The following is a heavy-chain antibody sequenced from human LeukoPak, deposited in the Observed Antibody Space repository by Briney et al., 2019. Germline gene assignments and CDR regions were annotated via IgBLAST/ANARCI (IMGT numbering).Heavy chain of an antibody. D-gene: IGHD3-16*01. CDR2: ISGSRGDT. CDR3: AKGWGDYVWGSCHL. J-gene: IGHJ1*01. Sequence: GGSLRLSCAASGFTFNSFGMHWVRQAPGKGLEWVSSISGSRGDTDYADSVKGRFTTSRDNLRNTLYLQMNSLRAEDTAVYYCAKGWGDYVWGSCHLWGQGTLVNVSS. V-gene: IGHV3-23*01. CDR1: GFTFNSFG.